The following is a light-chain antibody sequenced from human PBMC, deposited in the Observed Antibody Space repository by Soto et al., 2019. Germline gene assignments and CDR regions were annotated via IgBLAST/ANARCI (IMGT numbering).Light chain of an antibody. J-gene: IGKJ2*01. Sequence: EIVWTEYPGTLSLSPGERYHLSCMGIQSVSSSYLAWYPQKPGQAPRLLIYGASSRATGIPDRFSGSGSGTDFTITISRLETEDFAVYYCQQYGRSTPSTVGQGTRLEIK. CDR3: QQYGRSTPST. V-gene: IGKV3-20*01. CDR2: GAS. CDR1: QSVSSSY.